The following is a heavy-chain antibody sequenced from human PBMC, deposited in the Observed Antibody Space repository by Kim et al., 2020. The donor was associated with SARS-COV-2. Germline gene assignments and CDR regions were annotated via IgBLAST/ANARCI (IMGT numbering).Heavy chain of an antibody. V-gene: IGHV3-23*01. D-gene: IGHD1-1*01. CDR3: AINWNADY. CDR1: GFTFSNYA. CDR2: ISGSDGST. Sequence: GGSLRLSCAASGFTFSNYAMSWFRQAPGKGLEWVSIISGSDGSTYYVDSVKGRFTVSRDNSKNTLYLQMNSLRAEDTAVYYCAINWNADYWGQGTLVTVSS. J-gene: IGHJ4*02.